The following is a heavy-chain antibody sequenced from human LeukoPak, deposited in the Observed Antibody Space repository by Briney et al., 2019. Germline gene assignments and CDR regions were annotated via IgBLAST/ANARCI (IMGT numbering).Heavy chain of an antibody. CDR3: ARDTVTTEVFDY. J-gene: IGHJ4*02. V-gene: IGHV4-61*01. CDR1: GGSVSSGSYY. D-gene: IGHD4-17*01. Sequence: SETLSLTCTVSGGSVSSGSYYWSWIRQPPGKGLEWIGYIYYSGSTNYNPSLKSRVTISVDTSKNQFSLKLSPVTAADTAVYYCARDTVTTEVFDYWGQGTLVTVSS. CDR2: IYYSGST.